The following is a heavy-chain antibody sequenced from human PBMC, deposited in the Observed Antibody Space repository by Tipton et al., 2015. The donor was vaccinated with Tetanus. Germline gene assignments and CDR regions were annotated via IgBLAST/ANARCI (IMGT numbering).Heavy chain of an antibody. CDR2: IIPVFTTV. CDR3: ARDFGSNHNWFDP. V-gene: IGHV1-69*01. D-gene: IGHD6-13*01. Sequence: QSGAEVKKPGSSVKVSCKGSGSTFNNFPISWVRQAPGQGLEWMGGIIPVFTTVTYAQKFQGRLTITADRSTATAYMELRSLRPEDTAIYFCARDFGSNHNWFDPWGQGTPVTVPS. J-gene: IGHJ5*02. CDR1: GSTFNNFP.